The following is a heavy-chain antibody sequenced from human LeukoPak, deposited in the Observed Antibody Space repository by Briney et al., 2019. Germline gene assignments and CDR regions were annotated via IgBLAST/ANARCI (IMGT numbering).Heavy chain of an antibody. CDR1: VFTFSRYA. Sequence: PGRSLSLSYAVSVFTFSRYAMSCVPQAPGKGWEGVSAMSGGGGSTNYPESVKGRFTISRDNSKNTLYLQMNSLRAEDTAVYYCAKDLAADVWGSLSAFDIWGQGTMVTVSS. D-gene: IGHD3-16*01. CDR2: MSGGGGST. V-gene: IGHV3-23*01. CDR3: AKDLAADVWGSLSAFDI. J-gene: IGHJ3*02.